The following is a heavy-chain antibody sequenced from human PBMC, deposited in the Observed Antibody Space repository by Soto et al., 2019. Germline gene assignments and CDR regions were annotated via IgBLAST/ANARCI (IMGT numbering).Heavy chain of an antibody. J-gene: IGHJ4*02. CDR2: IKDGGRT. CDR3: ARGQEGVVATH. V-gene: IGHV4-34*01. CDR1: VGSLSGYY. D-gene: IGHD5-12*01. Sequence: QVQLQQWGAGLLKPSEPLSPNGPVNVGSLSGYYWSWIGQPPGKGLEWIGEIKDGGRTNYSPSLKSRATISSDTSNNQFSLRLYSVTAADTGVYYCARGQEGVVATHWDQGTLVTVSS.